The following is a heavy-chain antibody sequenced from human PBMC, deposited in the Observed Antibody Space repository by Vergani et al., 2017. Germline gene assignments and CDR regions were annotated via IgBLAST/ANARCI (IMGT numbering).Heavy chain of an antibody. J-gene: IGHJ6*03. Sequence: QVQLPQWGAGLLKPSETLSLTCAVYGGSFSGYYWSWIRQPPGKGLEWIGEINHSGSTNYNPSLKSRVTISVDTSQNQFSLKLSSVTAADTAVYYCARGFGDFKYYYYYYYMDVWGKGTTVTVSS. V-gene: IGHV4-34*01. D-gene: IGHD3-10*01. CDR3: ARGFGDFKYYYYYYYMDV. CDR1: GGSFSGYY. CDR2: INHSGST.